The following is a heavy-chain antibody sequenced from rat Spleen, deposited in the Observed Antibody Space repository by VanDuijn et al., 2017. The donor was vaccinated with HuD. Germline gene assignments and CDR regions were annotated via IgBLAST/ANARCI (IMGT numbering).Heavy chain of an antibody. Sequence: QVQLKESGPGLMQPSETLSLTCTVSGFSLTSNGVGWVRQPLGKGLEWMGGIWGDGSTSYNSALKSRLSIRWDTAKSQVFLEVNSLQAEDTAMHFCARSDFSSPYYFDYWGQGVMVTVSS. V-gene: IGHV2-72*01. D-gene: IGHD1-2*01. CDR1: GFSLTSNG. CDR2: IWGDGST. CDR3: ARSDFSSPYYFDY. J-gene: IGHJ2*01.